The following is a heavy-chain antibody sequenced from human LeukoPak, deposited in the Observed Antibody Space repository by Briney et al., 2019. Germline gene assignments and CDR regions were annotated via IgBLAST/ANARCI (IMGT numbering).Heavy chain of an antibody. CDR3: ARDLNGAGDF. Sequence: PGGSLRLSCAASGFTFSSYWMHWARRSPGKGLLWVSNISPDGNTRSHAESVQGRFTISRDNAKNTLYLQMSSLTADDTAVYYCARDLNGAGDFWGQGTMVTVSS. CDR2: ISPDGNTR. V-gene: IGHV3-74*01. D-gene: IGHD2-8*01. CDR1: GFTFSSYW. J-gene: IGHJ3*01.